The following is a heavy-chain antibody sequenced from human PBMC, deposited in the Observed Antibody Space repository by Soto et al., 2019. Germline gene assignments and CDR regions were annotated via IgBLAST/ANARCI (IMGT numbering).Heavy chain of an antibody. J-gene: IGHJ6*02. Sequence: QVRLVESGGCVVQPGRSLRLSCAASGFTFSRFSMHWVRQAPGKGLAWVAVISYDGNNKHFAESVKGRFSISRDDTKNTVYLEMNNLRGDDSAVYYCARDHGMFLSYYYYGMDVWGQGTTVTVSS. CDR2: ISYDGNNK. CDR1: GFTFSRFS. D-gene: IGHD3-10*02. CDR3: ARDHGMFLSYYYYGMDV. V-gene: IGHV3-30-3*01.